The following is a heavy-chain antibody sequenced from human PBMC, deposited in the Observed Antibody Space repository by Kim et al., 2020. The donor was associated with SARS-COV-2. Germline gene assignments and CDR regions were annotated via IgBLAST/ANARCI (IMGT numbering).Heavy chain of an antibody. CDR1: GASVISDTYY. V-gene: IGHV4-39*01. Sequence: SETLSLTCTVSGASVISDTYYWGWTRQSPEKGLEWIATIYHTGSTYFNPALRSRLDISIDTSKNQIFLNLRSVTAADTAIYYCVKVMVEVPSWFDLWGQGTQVTVSS. CDR2: IYHTGST. CDR3: VKVMVEVPSWFDL. D-gene: IGHD2-8*01. J-gene: IGHJ5*02.